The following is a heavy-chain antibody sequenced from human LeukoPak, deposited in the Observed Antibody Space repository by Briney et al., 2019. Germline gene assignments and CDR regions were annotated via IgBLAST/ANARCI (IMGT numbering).Heavy chain of an antibody. Sequence: SETLSLTCTVSGGSISSGSYYWSWIRQPAGKGLEWIGRIYTSGSTNYNPSLKSRVTMSVDTSKNQFSLKLNSVTAADTAVYYCARQRAFDIWGQGTMVTVSS. CDR3: ARQRAFDI. CDR2: IYTSGST. D-gene: IGHD6-25*01. V-gene: IGHV4-61*02. CDR1: GGSISSGSYY. J-gene: IGHJ3*02.